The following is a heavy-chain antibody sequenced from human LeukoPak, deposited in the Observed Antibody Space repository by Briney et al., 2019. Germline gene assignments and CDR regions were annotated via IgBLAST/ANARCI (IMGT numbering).Heavy chain of an antibody. D-gene: IGHD6-13*01. CDR2: INPNSGGT. Sequence: AASVKVSCKASGGTFSSYAISWVRQAPGQGLEWMGWINPNSGGTNYAQKFQGRVTMTRDTSISTAYMELSRLRSDDTAVYYCAREDYSSSCPDYWGQGTLVTVSS. CDR3: AREDYSSSCPDY. CDR1: GGTFSSYA. J-gene: IGHJ4*02. V-gene: IGHV1-2*02.